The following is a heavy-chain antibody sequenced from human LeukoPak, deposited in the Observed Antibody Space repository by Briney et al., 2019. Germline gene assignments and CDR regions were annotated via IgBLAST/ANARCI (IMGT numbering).Heavy chain of an antibody. V-gene: IGHV3-20*04. J-gene: IGHJ4*02. CDR1: GFTFDDYG. CDR2: INWNGGST. D-gene: IGHD3-22*01. Sequence: GGSLRLSCAASGFTFDDYGMSWVRQAPGKGLEWVSGINWNGGSTGYADSVKGRFTISRDNAKNSLYLQMNSLRAEDTALYYCARDWGEYYDSSGYPDYWGQGTLVTVSS. CDR3: ARDWGEYYDSSGYPDY.